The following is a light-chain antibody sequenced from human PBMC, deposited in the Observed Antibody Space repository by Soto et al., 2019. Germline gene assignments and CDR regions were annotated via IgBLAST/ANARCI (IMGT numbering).Light chain of an antibody. CDR2: AVS. CDR1: SSDVGAHNL. J-gene: IGLJ1*01. V-gene: IGLV2-14*01. Sequence: QSVLTQPASVSGSPGQSITISCSGTSSDVGAHNLVSWYQQHPGRGPKLMIYAVSNRPSGVSNRFSGSKSGNTATLTISGLQAEDEADYYCCSLTTRDSHVFGTGTQLTVL. CDR3: CSLTTRDSHV.